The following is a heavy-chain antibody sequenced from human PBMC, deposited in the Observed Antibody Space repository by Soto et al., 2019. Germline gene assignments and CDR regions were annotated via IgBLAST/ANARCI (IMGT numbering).Heavy chain of an antibody. V-gene: IGHV3-11*06. D-gene: IGHD6-19*01. CDR1: GFTFSDYY. Sequence: GGSLRLSCAASGFTFSDYYMSWIRQAPGKGLEWVSYISSSSSYTNYADSVKGRFTISRDNAKNSLYLQMNSLRAEDAAVYYCARDSFSGWGVDPWGQGTLVTVSS. CDR3: ARDSFSGWGVDP. J-gene: IGHJ5*02. CDR2: ISSSSSYT.